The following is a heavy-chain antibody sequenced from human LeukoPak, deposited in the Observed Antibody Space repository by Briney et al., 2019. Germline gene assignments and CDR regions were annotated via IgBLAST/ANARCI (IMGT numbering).Heavy chain of an antibody. V-gene: IGHV3-48*01. D-gene: IGHD3-16*02. J-gene: IGHJ4*02. CDR2: ITSSSRTI. Sequence: GGSLRLSCAASGFTFSRYSMSWVRQAPGKGLEWASYITSSSRTIYDADSVKGRFTISRDNAKNSLYLQMNSLRVEDTAVYYCASSPLTFGGVIVPEYFDYWGQGTLVTVSS. CDR1: GFTFSRYS. CDR3: ASSPLTFGGVIVPEYFDY.